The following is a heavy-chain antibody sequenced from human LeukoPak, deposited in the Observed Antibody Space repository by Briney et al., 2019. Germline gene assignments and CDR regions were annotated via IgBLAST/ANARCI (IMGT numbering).Heavy chain of an antibody. CDR3: AKADITTAGTPYYFDY. Sequence: VGSLRLSGAASGFTFSSYAMSWVRQAPGKGLEWVSGISGSGGSTNYADSVKGRFTISRDNSKNTLYLQMNSLRAEDTAVYYCAKADITTAGTPYYFDYWGQGTLVTVSS. V-gene: IGHV3-23*01. CDR2: ISGSGGST. J-gene: IGHJ4*02. D-gene: IGHD6-13*01. CDR1: GFTFSSYA.